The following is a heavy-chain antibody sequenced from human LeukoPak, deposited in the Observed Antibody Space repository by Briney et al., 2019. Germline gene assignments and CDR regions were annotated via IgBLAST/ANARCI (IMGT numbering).Heavy chain of an antibody. V-gene: IGHV3-9*03. CDR3: AKDEDYDYGDYDAFDI. CDR1: GFTFDDYA. Sequence: PGGSLRLSCAASGFTFDDYAMHWVRQAPGKGLEWVSGISWNSGSIGYADSVKGRFTISGDNAKNSLYLQMNSLRAEDMALYYCAKDEDYDYGDYDAFDIWGQGTMVTVSS. D-gene: IGHD4-17*01. J-gene: IGHJ3*02. CDR2: ISWNSGSI.